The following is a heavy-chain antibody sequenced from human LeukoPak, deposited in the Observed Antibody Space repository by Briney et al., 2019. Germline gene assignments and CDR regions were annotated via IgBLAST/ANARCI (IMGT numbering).Heavy chain of an antibody. V-gene: IGHV3-7*01. CDR1: GFTFSNYR. J-gene: IGHJ4*02. D-gene: IGHD3-16*02. CDR2: IKEDGSEK. Sequence: GGSLRLSCAASGFTFSNYRMSWVRQAPGKGLEWVANIKEDGSEKYYVDSVKGRFTIFRDTAKNSLFLQMNFLRAEDTAVYYCARVMIPFGGVIVPFDYWGQGTLVTVS. CDR3: ARVMIPFGGVIVPFDY.